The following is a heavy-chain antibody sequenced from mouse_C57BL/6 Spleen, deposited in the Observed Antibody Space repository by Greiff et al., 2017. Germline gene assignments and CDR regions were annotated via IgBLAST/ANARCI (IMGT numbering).Heavy chain of an antibody. V-gene: IGHV5-17*01. CDR2: ISSGSSTI. D-gene: IGHD5-1*01. Sequence: EVMLVESGGGLVKPGGSLKLSCAASGFTFSDYGMHWVRQAPEKGLEWVAYISSGSSTIYYADKVKGRFTISRDNAKNTLFLQMTSLRSEDTAMYYCAREYSYAMDYWGQGTSVTVSS. J-gene: IGHJ4*01. CDR3: AREYSYAMDY. CDR1: GFTFSDYG.